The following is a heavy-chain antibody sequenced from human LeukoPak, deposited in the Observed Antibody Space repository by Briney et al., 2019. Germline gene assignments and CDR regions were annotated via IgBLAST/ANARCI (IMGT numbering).Heavy chain of an antibody. D-gene: IGHD2-21*02. J-gene: IGHJ3*02. V-gene: IGHV5-51*01. CDR1: GYSFTSYW. CDR3: ARHTYCGGDCYSTPHDAFDI. CDR2: IYPGDSDT. Sequence: PGESLKISCKGSGYSFTSYWIGWVRQMPGKGLEWMGIIYPGDSDTRYSPSFQGQVTISADKSISTAYLQWSSLKASDTAMYYCARHTYCGGDCYSTPHDAFDIWGQGTMVTVSS.